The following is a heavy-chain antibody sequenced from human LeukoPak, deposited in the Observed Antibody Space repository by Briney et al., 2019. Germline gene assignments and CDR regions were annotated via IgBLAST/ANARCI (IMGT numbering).Heavy chain of an antibody. CDR3: AKKPNQWALRYYFDY. CDR2: ISGSGGGT. J-gene: IGHJ4*02. CDR1: GFTFSSYA. Sequence: GGSLRLSCAASGFTFSSYAMSWVRQAPGKGLEWVSAISGSGGGTYYADSVKGRFTISRENTKNTLYLQMNSLRAEDTPVYYCAKKPNQWALRYYFDYWGQGTLVTVSS. D-gene: IGHD1-26*01. V-gene: IGHV3-23*01.